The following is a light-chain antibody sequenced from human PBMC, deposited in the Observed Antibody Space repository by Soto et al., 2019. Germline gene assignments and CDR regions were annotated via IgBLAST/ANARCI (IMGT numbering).Light chain of an antibody. CDR3: NSYTTGATK. J-gene: IGLJ3*02. CDR1: STDTYHYKY. CDR2: DVS. Sequence: QSALTQPASVSGSLGQSITISCTGTSTDTYHYKYVSWYQQHPGKAPKLIIYDVSSRPSGVSDRFSGSKSGNSASLTISGLQAEDEADYYCNSYTTGATKFGGETKLTVL. V-gene: IGLV2-14*01.